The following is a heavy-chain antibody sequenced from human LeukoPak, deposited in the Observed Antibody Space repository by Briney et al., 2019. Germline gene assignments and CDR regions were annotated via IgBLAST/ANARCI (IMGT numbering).Heavy chain of an antibody. CDR2: INHSGST. Sequence: PSETLSLTCAAHGGSFSGYYWSWIRQPPGKGLEWIGEINHSGSTNYNPSLKSRVTISVDPSKNQFSLKLSSVTAADTAVYYCARIPNYYDSSGYYFDYWGQGTLVTVSS. V-gene: IGHV4-34*01. CDR3: ARIPNYYDSSGYYFDY. CDR1: GGSFSGYY. D-gene: IGHD3-22*01. J-gene: IGHJ4*02.